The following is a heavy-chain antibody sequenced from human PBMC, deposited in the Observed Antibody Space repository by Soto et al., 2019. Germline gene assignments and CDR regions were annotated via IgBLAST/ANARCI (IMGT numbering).Heavy chain of an antibody. D-gene: IGHD2-8*02. Sequence: PSETLSLTCAVYGGSFSGYYWTWIRQPPGTGLEWIGEINHCGSTNYNPSLKSRVTISVDTSKNQFSLKLTSVTAADTAVYYCARDKITGLFDYWGQGTLVTVSS. V-gene: IGHV4-34*01. J-gene: IGHJ4*02. CDR1: GGSFSGYY. CDR3: ARDKITGLFDY. CDR2: INHCGST.